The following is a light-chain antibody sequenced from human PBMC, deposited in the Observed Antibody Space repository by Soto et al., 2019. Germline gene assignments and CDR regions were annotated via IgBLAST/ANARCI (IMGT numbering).Light chain of an antibody. J-gene: IGKJ4*01. Sequence: EMVMTQSPATLSVSPGERATLSCRASQSVTSNLAWYQQKPGQAPRLLIHGASTRATGIPVRFSGSGSGTEFTLTISSLKSEDFAVYYCHQYNDWPLTFGGGTKVEIK. CDR1: QSVTSN. V-gene: IGKV3-15*01. CDR3: HQYNDWPLT. CDR2: GAS.